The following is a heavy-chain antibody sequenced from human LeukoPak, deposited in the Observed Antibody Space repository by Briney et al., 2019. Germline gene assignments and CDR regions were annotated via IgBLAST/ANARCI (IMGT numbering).Heavy chain of an antibody. D-gene: IGHD6-19*01. J-gene: IGHJ4*02. CDR2: MNPNSGNT. CDR1: GYTFTSYD. CDR3: ARRNHSSGWYEAYDY. Sequence: ASVKVSCKASGYTFTSYDINWVQQATGQGLEWMGWMNPNSGNTGYAQKFQGRVTMTRNTSISTAYMELSSLRSEDTAVYYCARRNHSSGWYEAYDYWGQGTLVTVSS. V-gene: IGHV1-8*01.